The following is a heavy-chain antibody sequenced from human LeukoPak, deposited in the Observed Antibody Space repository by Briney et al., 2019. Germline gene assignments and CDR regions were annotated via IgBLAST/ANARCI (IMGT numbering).Heavy chain of an antibody. D-gene: IGHD3-3*01. CDR2: IDNSGTYI. J-gene: IGHJ6*03. V-gene: IGHV3-21*01. Sequence: LGGSLRLSCTASGFTFTTYSMDWVRQAPGKGLEWVSSIDNSGTYIYYADSVKGRFTISRDNSKNSLYLQMNSLRAEDTAVYYCASANPILLDYYYYYYMDVWGKGTTVTISS. CDR3: ASANPILLDYYYYYYMDV. CDR1: GFTFTTYS.